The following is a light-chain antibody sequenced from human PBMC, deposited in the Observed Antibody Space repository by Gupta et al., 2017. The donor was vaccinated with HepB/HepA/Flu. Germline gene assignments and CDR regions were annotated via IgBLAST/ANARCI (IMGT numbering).Light chain of an antibody. Sequence: DSVLTQSTATLSLSPGERATLSCRASQSISSYLAWYQQKPGQAPRLLIYNASNRATGIPARFSGSGSGTDFTLTISGLEPEDFAVYYCQQRSNWLNTFGQGTKLEIK. CDR1: QSISSY. CDR2: NAS. J-gene: IGKJ2*01. CDR3: QQRSNWLNT. V-gene: IGKV3-11*01.